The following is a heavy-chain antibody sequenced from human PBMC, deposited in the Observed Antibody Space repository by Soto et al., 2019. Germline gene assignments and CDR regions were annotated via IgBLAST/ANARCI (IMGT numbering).Heavy chain of an antibody. CDR1: AFTFSNYA. D-gene: IGHD5-18*01. CDR3: ARDRVPFSYVTEWNFAL. J-gene: IGHJ2*01. V-gene: IGHV3-23*01. CDR2: ISGSGAHS. Sequence: DEQLSESGGDLVQPGGSLRLSCAASAFTFSNYAMSWVRQAPGKGLEWVSAISGSGAHSYYADSVKGRFTVSRDISKSTLYLQMNSLRADDTAVYYCARDRVPFSYVTEWNFALWGRGTLVNVTS.